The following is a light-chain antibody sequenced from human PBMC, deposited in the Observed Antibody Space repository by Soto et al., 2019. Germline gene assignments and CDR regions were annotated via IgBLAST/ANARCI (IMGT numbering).Light chain of an antibody. J-gene: IGKJ1*01. CDR2: GAS. Sequence: EIEMTQSPATLSVNTGERATLSCRASQSVGSNLAWYQQKPGQAPRLLIFGASTRATGIPARFSGGGSGTEFTLTISSLQSEDFAVYYCQHFHNWPRTFGQGTNVDIK. CDR3: QHFHNWPRT. CDR1: QSVGSN. V-gene: IGKV3-15*01.